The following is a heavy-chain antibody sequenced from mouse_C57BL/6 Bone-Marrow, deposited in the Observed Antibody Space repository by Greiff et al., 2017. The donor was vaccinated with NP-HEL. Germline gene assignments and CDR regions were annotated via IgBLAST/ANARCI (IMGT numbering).Heavy chain of an antibody. CDR1: GYTFTDYY. D-gene: IGHD3-3*01. CDR2: INPNNGGT. CDR3: ARWGLPWFAY. J-gene: IGHJ3*01. V-gene: IGHV1-26*01. Sequence: EVQLQQSGPELVKPGASVKISCKASGYTFTDYYMNWVKQSHGKSLEWIGDINPNNGGTSYNQKFKGKATLTVDKSSSTAYMELRSLTSEDSAVYYCARWGLPWFAYWGQGTLVTVSA.